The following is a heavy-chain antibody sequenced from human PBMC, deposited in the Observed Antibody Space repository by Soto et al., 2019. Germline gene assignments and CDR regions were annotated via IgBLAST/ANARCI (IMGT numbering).Heavy chain of an antibody. CDR3: ARPPYCSSTSCYYYFDY. J-gene: IGHJ4*02. CDR2: IWYDGSNK. D-gene: IGHD2-2*01. Sequence: GSLRLSCAASGFTFSSYGMHWVRQAPGKGLEWVAVIWYDGSNKYYADSVKGRFTISRDNSKNTLYLQMNSLRAEDTAVYYCARPPYCSSTSCYYYFDYWGQGTLVTVSS. CDR1: GFTFSSYG. V-gene: IGHV3-33*08.